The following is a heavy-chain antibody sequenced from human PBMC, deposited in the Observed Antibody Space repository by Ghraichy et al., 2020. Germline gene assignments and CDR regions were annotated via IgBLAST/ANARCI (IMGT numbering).Heavy chain of an antibody. D-gene: IGHD2-2*01. CDR1: GGTFSSYA. V-gene: IGHV1-69*13. CDR2: IIPIFGTA. Sequence: SVKVSCKASGGTFSSYAISWVRQAPGQGLEWMGGIIPIFGTANYAQKFQGRVTITADESTSTAYMELSSLRSEDTAVYYCARVGPGTYQLLHYYYYGMDVWGQGTTVTVSS. CDR3: ARVGPGTYQLLHYYYYGMDV. J-gene: IGHJ6*02.